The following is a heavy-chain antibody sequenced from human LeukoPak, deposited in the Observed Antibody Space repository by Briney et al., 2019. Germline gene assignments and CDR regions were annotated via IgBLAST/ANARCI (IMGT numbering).Heavy chain of an antibody. Sequence: SETLSLTCTVSGGSISSSSYYWGWIRQPPGKGLEWIGSIYYSGSTYYNPSLKSRVTISVDTSKNQFSLKLSSVTAADTAVYYCARGLAQLWLHAGEYYFDYWGQGTLVTVSS. CDR1: GGSISSSSYY. CDR2: IYYSGST. V-gene: IGHV4-39*07. J-gene: IGHJ4*02. D-gene: IGHD5-18*01. CDR3: ARGLAQLWLHAGEYYFDY.